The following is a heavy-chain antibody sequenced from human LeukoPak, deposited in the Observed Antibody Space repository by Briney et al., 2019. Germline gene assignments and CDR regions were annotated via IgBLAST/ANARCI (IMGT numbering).Heavy chain of an antibody. CDR3: AKGDRNSGWSP. D-gene: IGHD6-19*01. Sequence: PGGSLRLSCAASGFTFSSNAMSGVRQAPGKGLEWVSAISASSDYTFYADSVKGRFTISRDNSKNTLYLQMNSLRAEDTAIYYCAKGDRNSGWSPWGQGTLVTVSS. CDR1: GFTFSSNA. CDR2: ISASSDYT. J-gene: IGHJ5*02. V-gene: IGHV3-23*01.